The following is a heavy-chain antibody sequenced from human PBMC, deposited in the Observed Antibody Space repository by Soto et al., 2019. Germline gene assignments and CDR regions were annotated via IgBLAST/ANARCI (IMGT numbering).Heavy chain of an antibody. D-gene: IGHD3-16*01. CDR1: GYTFLKYG. CDR2: IQTDTGHP. CDR3: AKDRGYGYRFDP. Sequence: QVQLVQSGPEVKKPGASVKVSCKASGYTFLKYGINWVRQAPGQGLEWMGGIQTDTGHPNVAQKFQDRVTMTTDTSTRTAYMEMRSLRSGDTATYYCAKDRGYGYRFDPWGQGTLVTVSS. J-gene: IGHJ5*02. V-gene: IGHV1-18*01.